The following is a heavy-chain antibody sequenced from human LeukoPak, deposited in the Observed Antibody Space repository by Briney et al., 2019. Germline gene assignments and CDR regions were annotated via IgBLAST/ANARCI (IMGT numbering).Heavy chain of an antibody. CDR2: ISGSGGST. V-gene: IGHV3-23*01. CDR3: AKDFYGDPNYFDY. D-gene: IGHD4-17*01. Sequence: PGGSLRLSCAASGFTFSNYAMSWVRQAPGKGLEWVSAISGSGGSTYYADSVKGRFTISRDNSKNTLYLQMNSLRAEDTAVYYCAKDFYGDPNYFDYWGQGTLVTVSS. CDR1: GFTFSNYA. J-gene: IGHJ4*02.